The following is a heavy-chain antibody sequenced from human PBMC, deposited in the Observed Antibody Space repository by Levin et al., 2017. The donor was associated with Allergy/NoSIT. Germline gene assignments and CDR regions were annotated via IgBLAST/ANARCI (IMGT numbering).Heavy chain of an antibody. CDR1: GFTFSSDW. J-gene: IGHJ3*02. CDR2: SKQDGTEN. CDR3: ARNWRSAFDI. Sequence: GGSLRLSCEASGFTFSSDWMSWVRQAPGKGLEWVANSKQDGTENYYVDSVKGRFTISKDNPKNSVYLQMSSLRVEDTAVYYCARNWRSAFDIWGQGTVVTVSS. V-gene: IGHV3-7*04. D-gene: IGHD2-8*02.